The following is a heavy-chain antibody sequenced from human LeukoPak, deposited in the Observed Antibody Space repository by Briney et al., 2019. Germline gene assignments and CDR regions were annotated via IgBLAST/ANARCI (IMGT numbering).Heavy chain of an antibody. Sequence: ASVKVSCKASGYTFTRYYMHWVRQAPGQGLEWMGWINPNSGGTNYAQKFQGRVTMTRDTSISTAYMELSRLRSDDTAVYYCSKSIAAAGTILWYYYGMDVWGQGTTVTVSS. V-gene: IGHV1-2*02. CDR3: SKSIAAAGTILWYYYGMDV. D-gene: IGHD6-13*01. CDR2: INPNSGGT. CDR1: GYTFTRYY. J-gene: IGHJ6*02.